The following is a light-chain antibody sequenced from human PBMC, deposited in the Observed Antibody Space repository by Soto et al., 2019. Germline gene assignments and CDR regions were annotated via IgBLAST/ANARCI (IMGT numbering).Light chain of an antibody. J-gene: IGKJ1*01. CDR2: RAS. V-gene: IGKV1-39*01. Sequence: DIQMTQSPSSLSASVGDRVTISCRASQTISTFLNWYQQKPGTAPRLLIYRASSVNSGVPPRFSGSGSGRDFTLTISSLRPEGIATYFCQQSYSSPPWTFGQGTKVDIK. CDR3: QQSYSSPPWT. CDR1: QTISTF.